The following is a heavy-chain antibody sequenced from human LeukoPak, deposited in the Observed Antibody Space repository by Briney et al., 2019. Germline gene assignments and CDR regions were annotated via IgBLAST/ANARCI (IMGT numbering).Heavy chain of an antibody. CDR3: ARELYDSSGYAFYYYYGMDV. V-gene: IGHV3-48*01. D-gene: IGHD3-22*01. Sequence: PGRSLRLSCAASGFTFSSYSMNWVRQAPGKGLEWVSYISSSSSTIYYADSVKGRFTISRDNAKNSLYLQMNSLRAEDTAVYYCARELYDSSGYAFYYYYGMDVWGQGTTVTVSS. CDR2: ISSSSSTI. CDR1: GFTFSSYS. J-gene: IGHJ6*02.